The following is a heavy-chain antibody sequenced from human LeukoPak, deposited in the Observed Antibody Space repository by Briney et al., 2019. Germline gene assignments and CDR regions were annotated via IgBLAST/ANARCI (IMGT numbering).Heavy chain of an antibody. D-gene: IGHD1-14*01. CDR3: ARTQTYRRRYFDY. V-gene: IGHV4-39*01. Sequence: SETLSLTCTVSGGSISSSSYYWGWIRQPPGKGLEWIGSIYYSGSTYYNPSLKSRVTISVDTSKNQFSLKLSSVTAADTAVYYCARTQTYRRRYFDYWGQGTLVTVSS. CDR1: GGSISSSSYY. CDR2: IYYSGST. J-gene: IGHJ4*02.